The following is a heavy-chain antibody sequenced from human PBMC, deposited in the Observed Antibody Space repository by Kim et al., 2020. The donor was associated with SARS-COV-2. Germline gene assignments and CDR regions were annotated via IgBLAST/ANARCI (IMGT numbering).Heavy chain of an antibody. V-gene: IGHV4-4*02. J-gene: IGHJ6*02. Sequence: SETLSLTCAVSGGSISSSNWWSWVRQPPGKGLEWIGEIYHSGSTNYNPSLKSRVTISVDKSKNQFSLKLSSVTAADTAVYYCARDSIDSGWGALGYYGMDVWGQGTTVTVSS. CDR2: IYHSGST. CDR1: GGSISSSNW. CDR3: ARDSIDSGWGALGYYGMDV. D-gene: IGHD6-19*01.